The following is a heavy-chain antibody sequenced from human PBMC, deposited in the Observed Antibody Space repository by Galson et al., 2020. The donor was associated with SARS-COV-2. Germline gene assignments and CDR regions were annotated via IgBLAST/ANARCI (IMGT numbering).Heavy chain of an antibody. J-gene: IGHJ5*02. V-gene: IGHV6-1*01. CDR2: TYYRSTWHN. CDR1: RDSFSSNTAA. Sequence: SETLSLTCAISRDSFSSNTAAWNWIRQSPSRGLEWLGRTYYRSTWHNNYAVSVKSRITINPDTPKNLFTLQLDSVTPEDTAVYYCARDGGAGWALNWFDPWGPGTLVTVSS. D-gene: IGHD6-19*01. CDR3: ARDGGAGWALNWFDP.